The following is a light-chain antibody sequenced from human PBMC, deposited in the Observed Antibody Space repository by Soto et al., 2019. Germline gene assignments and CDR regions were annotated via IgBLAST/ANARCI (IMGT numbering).Light chain of an antibody. CDR3: SSYTSITTFYV. Sequence: QSALTQPASVSGSPGQSITIPCTGTSSDVGGHNFVSWYQHHPGKAPKLTIYDVTNRPSGVSDRFSGSKSGNTASLTISGLQAEDEADYFCSSYTSITTFYVFGTGTKLTVL. J-gene: IGLJ1*01. CDR1: SSDVGGHNF. V-gene: IGLV2-14*03. CDR2: DVT.